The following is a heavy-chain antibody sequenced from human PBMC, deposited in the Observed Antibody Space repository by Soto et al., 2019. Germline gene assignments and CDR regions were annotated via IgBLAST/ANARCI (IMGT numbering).Heavy chain of an antibody. CDR1: GDSISTVDYF. CDR2: IYKSATT. CDR3: ARGRYCLTGRCFPNWFDS. V-gene: IGHV4-30-4*01. J-gene: IGHJ5*01. Sequence: SETLSLTCSVSGDSISTVDYFWACIRQPPGQALEYIGYIYKSATTYYNPSFESRVAISLDTSKSQFSLNVTSVTAADTAVYFCARGRYCLTGRCFPNWFDSWGQGTLVTVSS. D-gene: IGHD2-15*01.